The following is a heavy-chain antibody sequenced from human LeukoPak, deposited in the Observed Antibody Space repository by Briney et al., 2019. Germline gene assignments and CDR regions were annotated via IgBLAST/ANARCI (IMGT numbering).Heavy chain of an antibody. CDR2: ISSRGSTK. D-gene: IGHD5-18*01. CDR3: ARDGYNYGLDY. J-gene: IGHJ4*02. CDR1: GFTFSSYE. Sequence: GGSLRLSCAASGFTFSSYEMNWVRQAPGKGLEWVSYISSRGSTKYYADSVRGRFTISRDNAKNSLYLQMNSLRAEDTAVYYCARDGYNYGLDYWGQGGPVTVSS. V-gene: IGHV3-48*03.